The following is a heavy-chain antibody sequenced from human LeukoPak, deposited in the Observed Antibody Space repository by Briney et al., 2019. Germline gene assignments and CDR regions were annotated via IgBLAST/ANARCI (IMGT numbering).Heavy chain of an antibody. Sequence: SVKVSCKASGGTFSSYAISWVRQAPGQGLEWMGRIIPIFGTANYAQKFQGRVTITTDESTSTGYMELSSLRSEDTAVYYCARGSPWAGGYNTDWGQGTLVTVSS. CDR3: ARGSPWAGGYNTD. CDR2: IIPIFGTA. D-gene: IGHD5-24*01. V-gene: IGHV1-69*05. CDR1: GGTFSSYA. J-gene: IGHJ4*02.